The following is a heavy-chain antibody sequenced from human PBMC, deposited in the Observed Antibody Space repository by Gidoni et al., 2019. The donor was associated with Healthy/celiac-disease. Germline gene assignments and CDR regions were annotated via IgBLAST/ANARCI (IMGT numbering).Heavy chain of an antibody. J-gene: IGHJ3*02. CDR3: AREYGSTAFDI. CDR2: INPSGGST. Sequence: QVQLVQSGAEVKKPGASVKVSCKASGYTFTSYYMHWGRQAPGQGLEWMGIINPSGGSTSYAQKFQGRVTMTRDTSTSTVYMELSSLRSEDTAVYYCAREYGSTAFDIWGQGTMVTVSS. D-gene: IGHD4-17*01. CDR1: GYTFTSYY. V-gene: IGHV1-46*01.